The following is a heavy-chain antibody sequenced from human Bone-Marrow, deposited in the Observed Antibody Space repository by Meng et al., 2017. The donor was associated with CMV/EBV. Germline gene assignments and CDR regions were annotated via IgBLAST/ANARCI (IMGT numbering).Heavy chain of an antibody. J-gene: IGHJ4*02. Sequence: GRSLRLSCAASGFTFSSYGMHWVRQAPGKWLEWVAFIRYDGSHKYYADSVKGRFTISRDNSKNTLYMQMNSLRAEDTAVYYCATPGVAAADVDYWGQGTLVTVSS. CDR1: GFTFSSYG. CDR2: IRYDGSHK. CDR3: ATPGVAAADVDY. V-gene: IGHV3-30*02. D-gene: IGHD6-25*01.